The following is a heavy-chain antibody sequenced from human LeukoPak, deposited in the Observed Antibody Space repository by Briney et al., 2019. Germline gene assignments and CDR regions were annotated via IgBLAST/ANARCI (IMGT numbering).Heavy chain of an antibody. CDR2: ISAYNGNT. CDR3: ARVRSGGSCYPGGFDY. D-gene: IGHD2-15*01. V-gene: IGHV1-18*01. CDR1: GYTFTSYG. J-gene: IGHJ4*02. Sequence: ASVKVSCKASGYTFTSYGISWVRQAPGQGLEWMGWISAYNGNTNYAQKLQGRVTMTTDTSTSTAYMELRSLRSDDTAVYYCARVRSGGSCYPGGFDYWGQGTLVTVSS.